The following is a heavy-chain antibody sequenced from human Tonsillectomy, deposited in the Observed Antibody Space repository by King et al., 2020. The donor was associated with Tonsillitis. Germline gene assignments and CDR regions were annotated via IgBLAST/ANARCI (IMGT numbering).Heavy chain of an antibody. CDR2: IWYDGGDK. CDR3: ARALGSSGYALDY. V-gene: IGHV3-33*08. D-gene: IGHD3-22*01. Sequence: VQLVESGGGVVQPGRSLRLSCAASGFTFSNFGMHWVRQAPGEGLDWVAVIWYDGGDKYYADSVKGRGTVSRDNSKNTLFLQMNSLRAEDTAVYYCARALGSSGYALDYWGQGTLVTVSS. J-gene: IGHJ4*02. CDR1: GFTFSNFG.